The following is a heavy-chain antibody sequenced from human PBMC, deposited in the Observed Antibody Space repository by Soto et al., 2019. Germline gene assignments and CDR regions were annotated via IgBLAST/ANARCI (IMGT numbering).Heavy chain of an antibody. Sequence: GESLKISCKGSTYTFSTYWIAWVRQMPGKGLEWMGMIYPGDSDTKYGPSFQGQVTISADKSISTAYLQWSSLKASDTAMYYCARAPVTMIVVVTPGAFDIWGQGTMVTV. V-gene: IGHV5-51*01. CDR3: ARAPVTMIVVVTPGAFDI. CDR2: IYPGDSDT. CDR1: TYTFSTYW. J-gene: IGHJ3*02. D-gene: IGHD3-22*01.